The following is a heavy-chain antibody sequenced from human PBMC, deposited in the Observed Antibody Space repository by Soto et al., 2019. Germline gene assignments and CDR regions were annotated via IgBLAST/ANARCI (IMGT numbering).Heavy chain of an antibody. Sequence: GESLKISCAASGFTFSSYSMNWVRQAPGKGLEWVSYISSSSSTIYYADSVKGRFTISRDNAKNSLYLQMNSLRDEDTAVYYCARDLSKPIAVAGTCDYWGQGTLVTVSS. CDR3: ARDLSKPIAVAGTCDY. J-gene: IGHJ4*02. D-gene: IGHD6-19*01. CDR1: GFTFSSYS. V-gene: IGHV3-48*02. CDR2: ISSSSSTI.